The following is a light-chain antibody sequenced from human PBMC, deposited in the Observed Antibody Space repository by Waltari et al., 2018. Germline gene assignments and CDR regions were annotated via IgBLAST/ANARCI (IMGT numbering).Light chain of an antibody. V-gene: IGLV2-23*02. J-gene: IGLJ2*01. CDR1: SSDVGDYKY. CDR2: DVT. Sequence: QSALTQAASVSGSPGPSITIPCAGTSSDVGDYKYVSWYQQHPGKAPKLMIYDVTKRPSGVSNRFSGSKSASTASLTISGLQAEDEADYYCCSYAGSATPVLFGGGTKLTVL. CDR3: CSYAGSATPVL.